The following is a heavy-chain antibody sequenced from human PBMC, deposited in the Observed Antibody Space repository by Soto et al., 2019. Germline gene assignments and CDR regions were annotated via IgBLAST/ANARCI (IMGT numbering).Heavy chain of an antibody. CDR3: ARVLSLSGTTRVRYYFDY. CDR1: GDSFSSNSAA. D-gene: IGHD1-7*01. J-gene: IGHJ4*02. V-gene: IGHV6-1*01. CDR2: TYYRSKWYN. Sequence: PSQTLSLTCAISGDSFSSNSAAWNWIRQSPSRGLEWLGRTYYRSKWYNDYAVSVKSRITINPDTSKNQFSLQLNSVTPEDTAVYYCARVLSLSGTTRVRYYFDYCSQGTCGTVSS.